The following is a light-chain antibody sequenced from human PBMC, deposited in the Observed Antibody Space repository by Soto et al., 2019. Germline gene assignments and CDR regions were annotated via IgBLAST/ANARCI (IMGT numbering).Light chain of an antibody. J-gene: IGKJ2*01. Sequence: DIQMTQSPSSLSASVGDRVTITCRASQNIGTSLNWYQQKPGKAPTALIYKASTMQGGVPSRFSGSGSGTDFTLTISSLQPEDFATYYCQQSYSTPYTFGQGTKLEIK. CDR2: KAS. V-gene: IGKV1-39*01. CDR3: QQSYSTPYT. CDR1: QNIGTS.